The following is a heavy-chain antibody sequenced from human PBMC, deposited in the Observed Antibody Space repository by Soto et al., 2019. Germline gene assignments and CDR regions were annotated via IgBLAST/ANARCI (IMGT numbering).Heavy chain of an antibody. J-gene: IGHJ6*02. Sequence: ASVKVSCKAAGYTFTCYYMHWVRQAPGQGLEWMGWINPNSGGTNYAQKFQGWVTMTRDTAISTAYMELSRLRSDDTAVYYCGRSGRAGYYYGMGVWGQGTTGTVSS. CDR3: GRSGRAGYYYGMGV. CDR2: INPNSGGT. CDR1: GYTFTCYY. D-gene: IGHD1-26*01. V-gene: IGHV1-2*04.